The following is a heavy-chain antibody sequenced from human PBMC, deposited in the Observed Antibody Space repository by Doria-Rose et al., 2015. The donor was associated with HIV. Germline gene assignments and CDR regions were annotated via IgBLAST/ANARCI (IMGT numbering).Heavy chain of an antibody. D-gene: IGHD2-15*01. CDR2: INHSGSA. CDR1: GGSLSGDY. Sequence: QLQQWGAGLLKPSETLSLTCAVYGGSLSGDYWGWIRQPPGKGLEWIGEINHSGSANYNPSLKSRVTMSVDTSKNQFSLTLYSVTAADTSLYYCARKMRMTLRYFDVWGRGSLVAVSS. CDR3: ARKMRMTLRYFDV. J-gene: IGHJ2*01. V-gene: IGHV4-34*01.